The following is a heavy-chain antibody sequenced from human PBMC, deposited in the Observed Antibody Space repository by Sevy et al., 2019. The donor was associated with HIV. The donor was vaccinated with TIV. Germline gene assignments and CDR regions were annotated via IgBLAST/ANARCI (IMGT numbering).Heavy chain of an antibody. CDR1: GFTLGDYA. CDR2: IRSKAYGGTT. V-gene: IGHV3-49*03. Sequence: GGSLRLSCTASGFTLGDYAMSWFRQAPGKGLEWVGFIRSKAYGGTTEYAASVKGRFTISRDDSKSIAYLQMNSLKTEDTAVYYCTRDLEYYDFWSGYYRVNYYYYGMDVWGQGTTVTVSS. J-gene: IGHJ6*02. CDR3: TRDLEYYDFWSGYYRVNYYYYGMDV. D-gene: IGHD3-3*01.